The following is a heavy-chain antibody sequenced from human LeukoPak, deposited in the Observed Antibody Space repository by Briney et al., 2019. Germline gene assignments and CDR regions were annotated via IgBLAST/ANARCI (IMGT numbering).Heavy chain of an antibody. V-gene: IGHV4-39*07. CDR1: GGSISSSSYY. CDR3: ARDRGYSYGPGGFDP. Sequence: PSETLSLTCTVSGGSISSSSYYWGWIRQPPGKGLEWIGSIYYSGSTYYNPSLKSRVTISVDTSKNQFSLKLSSVTAADAAVYYCARDRGYSYGPGGFDPWGQGTLVTVSS. D-gene: IGHD5-18*01. CDR2: IYYSGST. J-gene: IGHJ5*02.